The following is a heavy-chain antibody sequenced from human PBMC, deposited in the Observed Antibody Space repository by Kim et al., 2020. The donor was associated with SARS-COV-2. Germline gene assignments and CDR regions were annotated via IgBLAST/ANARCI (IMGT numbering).Heavy chain of an antibody. V-gene: IGHV4-4*07. D-gene: IGHD3-16*01. J-gene: IGHJ3*02. Sequence: NYTPSLKSRVTMSVDTSKNQVSLKLSSVTAADTAVYYCARDGGLYEAFDIWGQGTMVTVSS. CDR3: ARDGGLYEAFDI.